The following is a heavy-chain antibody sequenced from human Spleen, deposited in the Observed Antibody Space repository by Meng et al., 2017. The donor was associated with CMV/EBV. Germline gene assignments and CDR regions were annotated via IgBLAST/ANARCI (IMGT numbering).Heavy chain of an antibody. J-gene: IGHJ3*02. D-gene: IGHD3-22*01. V-gene: IGHV2-5*01. CDR1: GFSLSTSGVG. Sequence: SGPTLVKPTQTLTLTCTFSGFSLSTSGVGVGWIRQPPGKALEWLALIYWNDDKRYSPSLKRRLTITKDTSKSQVVLTMTNMDPVDTATNYCAQVYYYDSSGYYLGGAFDIWGQGTMVTVSS. CDR3: AQVYYYDSSGYYLGGAFDI. CDR2: IYWNDDK.